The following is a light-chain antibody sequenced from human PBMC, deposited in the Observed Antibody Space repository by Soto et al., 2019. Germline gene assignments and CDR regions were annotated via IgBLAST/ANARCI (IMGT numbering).Light chain of an antibody. CDR1: RSDVGAYNY. J-gene: IGLJ1*01. CDR3: SSFTSRCTFV. CDR2: EVT. Sequence: QSVLTQPASVSGSPGQSIAISCTGTRSDVGAYNYVSWYQQHPGKAPKLMISEVTNRPSGVSDRFAGSKSGNTASLTISGLKAEEDADYYCSSFTSRCTFVFGTGTKLTVL. V-gene: IGLV2-14*01.